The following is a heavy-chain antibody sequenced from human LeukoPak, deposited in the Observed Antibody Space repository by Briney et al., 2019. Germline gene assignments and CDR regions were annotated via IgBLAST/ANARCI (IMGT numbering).Heavy chain of an antibody. V-gene: IGHV3-48*01. CDR2: ISSSSSTI. CDR3: ALGLVTGY. CDR1: GFTFSSYS. D-gene: IGHD3-9*01. J-gene: IGHJ4*02. Sequence: GGSLRLSCAASGFTFSSYSMNWVRQAPGKGLEWVSYISSSSSTIYHADSVKGRFTISRDNAKNTLYLQMNSLRVEDTAVYYCALGLVTGYWGQGTLVTVSS.